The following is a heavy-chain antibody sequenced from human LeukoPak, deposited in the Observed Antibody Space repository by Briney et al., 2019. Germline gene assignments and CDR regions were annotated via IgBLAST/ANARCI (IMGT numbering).Heavy chain of an antibody. CDR3: ARDTRDYYDSSGYPYWYFDL. CDR2: IYYSGST. V-gene: IGHV4-59*01. Sequence: SETLSLTCTASGGSISSYYWSWIRQPPGKGLEWIGYIYYSGSTNYNPSLKSRVTISVDTSKNQFSLKLSSVTAADTAVYYCARDTRDYYDSSGYPYWYFDLWGRGTLVTVSS. CDR1: GGSISSYY. D-gene: IGHD3-22*01. J-gene: IGHJ2*01.